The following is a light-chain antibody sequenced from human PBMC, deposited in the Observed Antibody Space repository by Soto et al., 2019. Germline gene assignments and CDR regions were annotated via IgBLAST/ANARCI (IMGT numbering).Light chain of an antibody. J-gene: IGLJ1*01. Sequence: QSVLTQPASVSGSPGQSITISCTGTSSDVGGYNPVSWYQQHPGKAPKLMIYEVSNRPSGVSNRFSGSKSGSTASLTISGLQAEDEADYYCSSYTSSSTPCVFGTGTKV. CDR2: EVS. CDR1: SSDVGGYNP. V-gene: IGLV2-14*01. CDR3: SSYTSSSTPCV.